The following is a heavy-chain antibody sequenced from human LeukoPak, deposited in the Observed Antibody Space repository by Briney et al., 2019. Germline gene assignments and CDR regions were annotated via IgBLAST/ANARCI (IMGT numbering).Heavy chain of an antibody. CDR1: GFTFSDYT. CDR3: ARANSSSWHNFEY. D-gene: IGHD6-13*01. J-gene: IGHJ4*02. V-gene: IGHV3-30*04. Sequence: GGSLRLSCAASGFTFSDYTMHWVRLAPGRGLEWLAVISYDGSQKYHADSVKGRLTISRDNSANTVSLQMSSLRVEDTAVFYCARANSSSWHNFEYWGQGTLVTVSS. CDR2: ISYDGSQK.